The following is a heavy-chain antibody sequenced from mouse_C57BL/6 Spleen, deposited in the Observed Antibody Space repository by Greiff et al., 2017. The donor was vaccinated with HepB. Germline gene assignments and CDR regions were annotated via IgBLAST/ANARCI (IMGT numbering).Heavy chain of an antibody. CDR2: IYPRSGNT. D-gene: IGHD1-2*01. Sequence: QVQLQQSGAELARPGASVKLSCKASGYTFTSYGISWVKQRTGQGLEWIGEIYPRSGNTYYNEKFKGKATLTADKSSSTAYMELRSLTSEDSAVYFCARGIKSSFAYWGQGTLVTVSA. V-gene: IGHV1-81*01. J-gene: IGHJ3*01. CDR3: ARGIKSSFAY. CDR1: GYTFTSYG.